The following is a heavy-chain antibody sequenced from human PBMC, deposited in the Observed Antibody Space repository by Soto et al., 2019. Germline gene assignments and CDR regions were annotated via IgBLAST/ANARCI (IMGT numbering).Heavy chain of an antibody. J-gene: IGHJ4*02. CDR3: ATNSYGYVSTYYFDY. V-gene: IGHV3-30*03. CDR1: GFTFSSYG. Sequence: GGSLRLSCAASGFTFSSYGMHWVRQAPGKGLEWVAVISYDGSNKYYADSVKGRFTISRDNSKNTLYLQMNSLRAEDTAVYYCATNSYGYVSTYYFDYWGQGTLVTVSS. D-gene: IGHD5-18*01. CDR2: ISYDGSNK.